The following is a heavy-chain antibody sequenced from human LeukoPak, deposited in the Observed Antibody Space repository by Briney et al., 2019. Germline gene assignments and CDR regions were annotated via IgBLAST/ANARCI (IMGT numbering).Heavy chain of an antibody. D-gene: IGHD5-18*01. CDR1: GGSISSGSYY. CDR2: IYTSGST. CDR3: ARRGGYSYGYGPPFDY. V-gene: IGHV4-61*02. J-gene: IGHJ4*02. Sequence: PSQTLSLTCTVSGGSISSGSYYWSWIRQPAGKGLEWIGRIYTSGSTNYNPSLKSRVTISVDTSKNQFSLKLSSVTAADTAVYYCARRGGYSYGYGPPFDYWGQGALVTVSS.